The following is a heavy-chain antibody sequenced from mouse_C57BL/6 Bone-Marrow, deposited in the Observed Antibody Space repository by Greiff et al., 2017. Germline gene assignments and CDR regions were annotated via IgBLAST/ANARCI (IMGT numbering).Heavy chain of an antibody. J-gene: IGHJ4*01. Sequence: QVQLQQPGAELVMPGASVKLSCKASGYTFTSYWMHWVKQRPGQGLEWIGEIDPSDSYTNYNQKFKGQSTLTVDKSSSTASMQLSSLTSEDSAVYYCARLNIYYDYDGAMDYCGQGTSVTVSS. CDR1: GYTFTSYW. D-gene: IGHD2-4*01. CDR3: ARLNIYYDYDGAMDY. CDR2: IDPSDSYT. V-gene: IGHV1-69*01.